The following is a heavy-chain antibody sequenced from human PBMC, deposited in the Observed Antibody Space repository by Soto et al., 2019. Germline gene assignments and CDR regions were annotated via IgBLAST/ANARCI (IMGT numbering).Heavy chain of an antibody. J-gene: IGHJ4*02. V-gene: IGHV3-48*02. CDR1: GFSFSAYS. Sequence: QVVESGGGLVQPGGSLRLSCAASGFSFSAYSMNWARQAPGKGLEWVSYISSSSSTIYYADSVKGRFTISRDNAKNSLYLQMNSLRDEDTAVYYCARDRWELWPFDYWGQGTLVTVSS. CDR3: ARDRWELWPFDY. D-gene: IGHD1-26*01. CDR2: ISSSSSTI.